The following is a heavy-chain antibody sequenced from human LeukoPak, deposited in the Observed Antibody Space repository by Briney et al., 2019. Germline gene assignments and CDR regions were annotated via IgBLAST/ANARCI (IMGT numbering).Heavy chain of an antibody. D-gene: IGHD5-18*01. V-gene: IGHV3-21*01. CDR2: ISSSSSYI. J-gene: IGHJ4*02. Sequence: PGGSLRLSCVASGFTFSSYNMNWVRQAPGKGLEWVSSISSSSSYIYYADSLKGRFTISRDNARNSLLLQMNSLRAEDTAVYYCARVYTYGSPTSYLDYRGQGTVVTVSS. CDR1: GFTFSSYN. CDR3: ARVYTYGSPTSYLDY.